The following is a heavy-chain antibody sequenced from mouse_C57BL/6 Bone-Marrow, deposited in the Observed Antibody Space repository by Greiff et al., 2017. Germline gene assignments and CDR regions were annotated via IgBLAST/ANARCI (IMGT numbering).Heavy chain of an antibody. Sequence: QVQLQQSGAELVRPGASVKLSCKASGYTFTDYYINWVKQRPGQGLEWIARIYPGSGNTYYNEKFKGKATLTAEKSSSTAYMQLSSLTSEDSAVYFCARDRNYPFAYWGQGTLVTVSA. J-gene: IGHJ3*01. CDR2: IYPGSGNT. CDR3: ARDRNYPFAY. D-gene: IGHD2-1*01. CDR1: GYTFTDYY. V-gene: IGHV1-76*01.